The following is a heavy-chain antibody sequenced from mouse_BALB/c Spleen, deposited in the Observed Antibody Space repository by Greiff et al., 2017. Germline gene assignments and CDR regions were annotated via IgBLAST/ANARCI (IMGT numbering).Heavy chain of an antibody. V-gene: IGHV5-15*02. CDR1: GFTFSDYG. J-gene: IGHJ4*01. CDR2: ISNLAYSI. CDR3: ARGYGNYAMDY. D-gene: IGHD2-10*02. Sequence: DVKLVESGGGLVQPGGSRKLSCAASGFTFSDYGMAWVRQAPGKGPEWVAFISNLAYSIYYADTVTGRFTISRENAKNTLYLEMSSLRSEDTAMYYCARGYGNYAMDYWGQGTSVTVSS.